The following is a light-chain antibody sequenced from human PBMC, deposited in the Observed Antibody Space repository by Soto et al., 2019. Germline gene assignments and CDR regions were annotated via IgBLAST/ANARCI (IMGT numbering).Light chain of an antibody. CDR3: HHYGPATWT. J-gene: IGKJ1*01. V-gene: IGKV3-20*01. Sequence: EIVLTQSVGTLSLSPGERATLSCRASQTVRGNYLAWFQQKPGQSPRLFIYAASTRAAGVPDRFSGSGSGTDFFLTINRLEPEDFAVYYCHHYGPATWTVVQGTKVEMK. CDR1: QTVRGNY. CDR2: AAS.